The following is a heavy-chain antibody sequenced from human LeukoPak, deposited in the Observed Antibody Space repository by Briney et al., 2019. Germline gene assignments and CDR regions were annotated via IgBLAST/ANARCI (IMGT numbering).Heavy chain of an antibody. CDR3: ARRGGSSSRRSPIDY. CDR2: IKQDGSQR. D-gene: IGHD6-6*01. Sequence: GVSLRLSCTASGFTFSDYWMTWVRQAPGKGPEGVANIKQDGSQRYYGDSVRGRFTISRDNAKNSLFLQMNGLRAEDTAVYYCARRGGSSSRRSPIDYWGQGTLVTVSS. CDR1: GFTFSDYW. V-gene: IGHV3-7*01. J-gene: IGHJ4*02.